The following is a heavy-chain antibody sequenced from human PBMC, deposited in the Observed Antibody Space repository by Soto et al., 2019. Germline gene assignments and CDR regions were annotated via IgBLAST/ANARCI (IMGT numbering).Heavy chain of an antibody. J-gene: IGHJ6*02. CDR3: ARANPPLYYYGMDV. V-gene: IGHV3-30-3*01. CDR1: GFTFSSYA. Sequence: QVQLVESGGGVVQPGRSLRLSCAASGFTFSSYAMHWVRQAPGKGLEWVAVISYDGSNKYYADSVKGRFTISRDNSKNTLYLQMNSLRAEDTAVYYCARANPPLYYYGMDVWGQGTTVTVSS. CDR2: ISYDGSNK.